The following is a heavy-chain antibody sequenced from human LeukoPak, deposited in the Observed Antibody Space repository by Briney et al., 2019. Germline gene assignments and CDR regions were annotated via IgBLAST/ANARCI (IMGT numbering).Heavy chain of an antibody. CDR2: ISQSGSTR. J-gene: IGHJ3*01. CDR1: GFTFNDYE. CDR3: ARDGETAAPWALDL. Sequence: GGSLRLSCAASGFTFNDYEFNWVRQAPGEGLEWVAYISQSGSTRRFTDSVKGRFTISRDNAKNSLYLQLSSLRVEDMGIYYCARDGETAAPWALDLWGQGTMVTVSS. V-gene: IGHV3-48*03. D-gene: IGHD3-10*01.